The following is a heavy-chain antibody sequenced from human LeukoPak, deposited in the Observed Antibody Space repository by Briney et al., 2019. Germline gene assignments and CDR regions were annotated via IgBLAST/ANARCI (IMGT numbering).Heavy chain of an antibody. CDR2: ISGSGGST. V-gene: IGHV3-23*01. Sequence: GGSLILSCAASGFTFSSYGMSWVRQAPGKGLEWVSAISGSGGSTYYADSVKGRFTISRDNSKNTLYLQMNSLRAEDTAVYYCAKCRSLSTVTHLIYYYYYMDVWGKGTTVTISS. D-gene: IGHD4-17*01. CDR3: AKCRSLSTVTHLIYYYYYMDV. CDR1: GFTFSSYG. J-gene: IGHJ6*03.